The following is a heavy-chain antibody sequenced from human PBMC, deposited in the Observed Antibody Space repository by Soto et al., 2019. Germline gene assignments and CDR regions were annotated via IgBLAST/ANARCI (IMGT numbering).Heavy chain of an antibody. Sequence: FVMLSLTWRVADGYIISYDGSWIRPPHGKGLEWIGYIYYSGSTNYNPSLKSRVTISVDTSKNQFSLKLSSVTAADTAVYYCARAETYYDFWSGYYSYYYYGMDVWGQGTTVTVSS. V-gene: IGHV4-59*01. D-gene: IGHD3-3*01. CDR1: DGYIISYD. CDR3: ARAETYYDFWSGYYSYYYYGMDV. CDR2: IYYSGST. J-gene: IGHJ6*02.